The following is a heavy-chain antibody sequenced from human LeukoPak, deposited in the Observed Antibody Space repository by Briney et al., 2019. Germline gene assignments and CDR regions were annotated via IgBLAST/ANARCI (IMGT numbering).Heavy chain of an antibody. CDR3: AREHDYSNYIFDY. D-gene: IGHD4-11*01. CDR1: GGSFSGNY. J-gene: IGHJ4*02. CDR2: INHSGTT. V-gene: IGHV4-34*01. Sequence: SETLSLTCAVYGGSFSGNYWSWIRQPPGKGLEWIGDINHSGTTNYSPSLKSRVTISVDTSKNQFSLKLSSVTAADTAVYYCAREHDYSNYIFDYWGQGTLVTVSS.